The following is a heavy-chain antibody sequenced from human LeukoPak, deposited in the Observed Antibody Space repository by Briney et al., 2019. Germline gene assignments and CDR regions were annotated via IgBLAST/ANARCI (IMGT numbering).Heavy chain of an antibody. D-gene: IGHD1-26*01. V-gene: IGHV3-7*01. CDR3: ARRKWELRYYYYYMDV. J-gene: IGHJ6*03. CDR2: IKQDGSEK. Sequence: GGSLRLSCAASGFTFSSYWMSWVRQAPGKGLEWVANIKQDGSEKYYVDSVKGRFTISRDNAKSSLYLQMNSLRAEDTAVYYCARRKWELRYYYYYMDVWGKGTTVTVSS. CDR1: GFTFSSYW.